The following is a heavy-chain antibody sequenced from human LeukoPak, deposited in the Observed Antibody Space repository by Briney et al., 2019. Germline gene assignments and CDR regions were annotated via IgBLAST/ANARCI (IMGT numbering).Heavy chain of an antibody. V-gene: IGHV1-18*01. Sequence: ASVNVSCKASGYTFTSYGISWVRQAPGQGLEWMGWISAYNGNTNYAQKLQGRVTMTTDTSTSTAYMELRSLRSDDTAVYYCARPRYYYDSSRYFDYWGQGTLVTVSS. CDR3: ARPRYYYDSSRYFDY. J-gene: IGHJ4*02. CDR1: GYTFTSYG. D-gene: IGHD3-22*01. CDR2: ISAYNGNT.